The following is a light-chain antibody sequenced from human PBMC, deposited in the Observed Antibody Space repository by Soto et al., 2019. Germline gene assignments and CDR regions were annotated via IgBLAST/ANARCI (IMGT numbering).Light chain of an antibody. CDR1: QSVVNYQ. CDR3: QQYGALPPT. V-gene: IGKV3-20*01. J-gene: IGKJ1*01. CDR2: NTF. Sequence: GFTPSPSTLSLSSGERATLSCRTSQSVVNYQLAWYRQKPGQAPRLLIYNTFHRATGIPDRFSGTGSETDFTLTISRLEPEDFAVYHCQQYGALPPTFGQGTKVDIK.